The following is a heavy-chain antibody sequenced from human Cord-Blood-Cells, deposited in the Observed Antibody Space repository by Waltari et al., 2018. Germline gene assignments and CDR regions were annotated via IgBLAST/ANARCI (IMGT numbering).Heavy chain of an antibody. D-gene: IGHD1-26*01. Sequence: QVQLVESGGGVVQPGRSLRLSCAASGFTFSSYAMHWVCQAPGKGLEWVAVISYDGSNKYYADSVKGRFTISRDNSKNTLYLQMNSLRAEDTAVYYCARAAGGSYFDYWGQGTLVTVSS. V-gene: IGHV3-30*04. CDR3: ARAAGGSYFDY. J-gene: IGHJ4*02. CDR2: ISYDGSNK. CDR1: GFTFSSYA.